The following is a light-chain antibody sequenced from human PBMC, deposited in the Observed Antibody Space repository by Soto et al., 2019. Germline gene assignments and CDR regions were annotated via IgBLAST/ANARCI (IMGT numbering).Light chain of an antibody. V-gene: IGLV1-51*01. Sequence: QSVLTQPPSVSAAPGQKVTISCSGSSSNIGNNYVSWYQQLPGTAPKLLICDNNKRLSGIPDRFSGSKSGTSATLGITGLQTGDEADYYCGTWDSSLSAVVFGGGTKLTVL. CDR1: SSNIGNNY. CDR3: GTWDSSLSAVV. CDR2: DNN. J-gene: IGLJ2*01.